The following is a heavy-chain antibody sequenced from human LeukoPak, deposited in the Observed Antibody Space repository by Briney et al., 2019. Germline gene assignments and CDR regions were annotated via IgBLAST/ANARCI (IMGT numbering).Heavy chain of an antibody. J-gene: IGHJ4*02. D-gene: IGHD4-23*01. CDR2: ITPIFGTA. CDR1: GGTFSSYD. Sequence: ASVKVSCKASGGTFSSYDISWVRQAPGQGLEWMGGITPIFGTAKYAQKFQGRVTITAVESMSTAYMELSSLRSEDTAVYYCARGWLAETMVVTPYNYWGQGTLVTVSS. V-gene: IGHV1-69*13. CDR3: ARGWLAETMVVTPYNY.